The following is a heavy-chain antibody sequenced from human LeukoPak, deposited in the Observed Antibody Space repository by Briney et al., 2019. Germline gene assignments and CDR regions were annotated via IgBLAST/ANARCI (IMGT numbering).Heavy chain of an antibody. CDR3: ARVGAWELQRVFEY. J-gene: IGHJ4*02. V-gene: IGHV3-7*01. Sequence: PGGSLRLSCEASGFSFGDFYMTWVRQVAGGGLEWVANIKQDGSDTYYVDSVKGRFTISRDNAKKSLYLEMSNLRGDDTAVYYCARVGAWELQRVFEYWGQGTLVTVSS. CDR2: IKQDGSDT. CDR1: GFSFGDFY. D-gene: IGHD1-26*01.